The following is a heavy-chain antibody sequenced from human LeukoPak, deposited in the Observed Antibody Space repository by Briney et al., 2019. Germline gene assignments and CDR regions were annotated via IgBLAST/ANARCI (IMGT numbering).Heavy chain of an antibody. CDR2: IYYSGST. CDR1: GGSISSYY. V-gene: IGHV4-59*01. J-gene: IGHJ4*02. Sequence: SETLSLTCTVSGGSISSYYWGWIRQPPGKGLEWIGYIYYSGSTNYNPSLKSRVTISVDTSKNQFSLKLSSVTAADTAVYYCARGKAGSGWYYFDYWGQGTLVTVSS. D-gene: IGHD6-19*01. CDR3: ARGKAGSGWYYFDY.